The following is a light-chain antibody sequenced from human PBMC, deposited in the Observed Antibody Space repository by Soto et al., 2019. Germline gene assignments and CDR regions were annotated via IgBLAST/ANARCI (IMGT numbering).Light chain of an antibody. CDR3: QQYYSLPLT. Sequence: DVVMTQSPDSLAVSLGERATINCKSSQSVLYSSNNKNYLAWYQQKPGQPPKLLIYWASTRESGVPYRFSGSGSETDFTLTIVSLQAEDVAVYYCQQYYSLPLTFGGGTKVEIK. V-gene: IGKV4-1*01. CDR1: QSVLYSSNNKNY. J-gene: IGKJ4*01. CDR2: WAS.